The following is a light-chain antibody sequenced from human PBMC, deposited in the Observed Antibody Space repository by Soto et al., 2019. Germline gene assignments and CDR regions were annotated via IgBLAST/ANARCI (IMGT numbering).Light chain of an antibody. Sequence: EIVLTKSPPTLSVFPGGWVLHPSRASQSVSSNLAWYQQKPGQAPRLRLYGASTRATGIPVRFSGHGSGTEFTLTISILQPDDFGTYYCQQYNSYSSWTFGQGTKVDI. V-gene: IGKV3-15*01. CDR3: QQYNSYSSWT. J-gene: IGKJ1*01. CDR1: QSVSSN. CDR2: GAS.